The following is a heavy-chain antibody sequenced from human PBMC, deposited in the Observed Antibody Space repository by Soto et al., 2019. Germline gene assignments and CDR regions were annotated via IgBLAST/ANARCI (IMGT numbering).Heavy chain of an antibody. V-gene: IGHV1-69*01. CDR3: AIRYGSGMGGLWWFEP. Sequence: QVQLVQSGAEVKKPGSSAKVSCQASGGTFSSYAISWVRQAHGQGLEWMGGIIPIFGTANYAQKFQGRVTITADESMSTANMELSSLRSEDTAVYYCAIRYGSGMGGLWWFEPWGQGTLVTVSS. CDR1: GGTFSSYA. D-gene: IGHD3-10*01. J-gene: IGHJ5*02. CDR2: IIPIFGTA.